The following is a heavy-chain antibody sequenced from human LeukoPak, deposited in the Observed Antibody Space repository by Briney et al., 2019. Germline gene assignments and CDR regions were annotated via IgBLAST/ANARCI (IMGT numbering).Heavy chain of an antibody. V-gene: IGHV3-21*01. CDR1: GFTFSSYS. Sequence: PGMSLRRSCAASGFTFSSYSMNWVRQAPGKGLEWVSSISSSSSYIYYADSVKGRFTISRDNAKNSLYLQMNSLRAEDTAVYYCARDRGSYETDYGMDVWGQGTTVTVSS. CDR2: ISSSSSYI. J-gene: IGHJ6*02. D-gene: IGHD5-12*01. CDR3: ARDRGSYETDYGMDV.